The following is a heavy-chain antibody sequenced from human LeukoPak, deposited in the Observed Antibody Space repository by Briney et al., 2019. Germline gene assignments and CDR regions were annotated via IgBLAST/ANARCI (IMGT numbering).Heavy chain of an antibody. Sequence: GGSLRLSCAASGFTFDDYGMSRVRQAPGKGLEWVSGINWNGGSTGYADSVKGRFTISRDNAKNSLYLQMNSLRAEDTALYYCARVPEGATDWYFDLWGRGTLVTVSS. J-gene: IGHJ2*01. CDR1: GFTFDDYG. CDR3: ARVPEGATDWYFDL. CDR2: INWNGGST. V-gene: IGHV3-20*04. D-gene: IGHD1-26*01.